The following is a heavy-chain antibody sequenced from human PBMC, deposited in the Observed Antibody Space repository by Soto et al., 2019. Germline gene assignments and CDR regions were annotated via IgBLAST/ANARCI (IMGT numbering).Heavy chain of an antibody. CDR1: GFTFTSYG. J-gene: IGHJ4*02. CDR3: VSDRGYGHASVPYS. V-gene: IGHV3-30*03. CDR2: ISYDGGLQ. Sequence: QAHLVESGGGVVQPGRSLRLSCAASGFTFTSYGMHWVRQAPGTRLEWVAVISYDGGLQHYADSVKGRFTISRDNSKNMGLLQMNSLRADDTAVYYCVSDRGYGHASVPYSWGQGTLVSVSS. D-gene: IGHD5-18*01.